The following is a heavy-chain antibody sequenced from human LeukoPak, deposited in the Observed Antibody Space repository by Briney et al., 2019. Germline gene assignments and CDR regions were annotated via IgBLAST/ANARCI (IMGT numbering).Heavy chain of an antibody. Sequence: SETLSLTCAVYGGSFSGYYWSWIRQPPGKGLEWIGEINHSGSTNYNPSLKSRVNISVDTSKNQFSLKLSSVTAADTAVYYCARVSRLWWARDIWGQGTMVTVSS. CDR3: ARVSRLWWARDI. V-gene: IGHV4-34*01. CDR1: GGSFSGYY. CDR2: INHSGST. D-gene: IGHD2-21*01. J-gene: IGHJ3*02.